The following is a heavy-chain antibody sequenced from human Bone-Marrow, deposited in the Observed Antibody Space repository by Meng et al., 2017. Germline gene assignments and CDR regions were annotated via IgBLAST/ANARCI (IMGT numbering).Heavy chain of an antibody. D-gene: IGHD2-15*01. CDR3: ARGYCSGGSCYSIDY. J-gene: IGHJ4*02. Sequence: VRLVTSGAEVKNPGSSVQVYCKGSGGACSSYAFSWVRQGPGEGLECLGRVNPKGGDTHYVQWFQGRITMPGDTSISTAYMELSGLGSDDTAMYYCARGYCSGGSCYSIDYWGQGTLVTVSS. V-gene: IGHV1-2*06. CDR1: GGACSSYA. CDR2: VNPKGGDT.